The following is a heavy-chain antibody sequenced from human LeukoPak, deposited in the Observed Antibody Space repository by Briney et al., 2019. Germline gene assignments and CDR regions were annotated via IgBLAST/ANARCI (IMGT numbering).Heavy chain of an antibody. CDR1: GFTFSSYE. CDR3: ARDFQHHCSSTSCYLFWNYGHDY. D-gene: IGHD2-2*01. V-gene: IGHV3-48*03. J-gene: IGHJ4*02. Sequence: PGGSLRLSCAASGFTFSSYEMNWVRQAPGKGLEWVSYISSSGSTIYYADSVKGRFTISRDNAKNSLYLQMNSLRAEDTAVYYCARDFQHHCSSTSCYLFWNYGHDYWGQGTLVTVSS. CDR2: ISSSGSTI.